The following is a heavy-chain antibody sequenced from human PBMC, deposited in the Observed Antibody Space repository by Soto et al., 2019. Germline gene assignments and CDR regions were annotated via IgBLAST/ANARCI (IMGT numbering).Heavy chain of an antibody. J-gene: IGHJ5*02. CDR3: AKDLYSSSSHPGYNWFDP. CDR2: ISGSGGST. D-gene: IGHD6-6*01. Sequence: PGGSLRLSCAASGFTFSSYAMSWVRRAPGKGLEWVSAISGSGGSTYYADSVKGRFTISRDNSKNTLYLQMNSLRAEDTAVYYCAKDLYSSSSHPGYNWFDPWGQGTLVTVSS. CDR1: GFTFSSYA. V-gene: IGHV3-23*01.